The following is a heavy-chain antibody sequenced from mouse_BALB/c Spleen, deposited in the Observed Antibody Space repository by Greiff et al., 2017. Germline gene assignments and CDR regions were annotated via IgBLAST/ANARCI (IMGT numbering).Heavy chain of an antibody. CDR1: GFTFSSYA. CDR3: ERDIYSCYCGGSYPFAY. V-gene: IGHV5-9-4*01. CDR2: ISRGGSYT. J-gene: IGHJ3*01. D-gene: IGHD1-1*01. Sequence: EVKLMESGGGLVKPGGSLKLSCAASGFTFSSYAMSWVRQSPEKRLEWVAEISRGGSYTYYPDTVTGRFTISRDKAKNTLYLEMSSLKSEDTAMYSCERDIYSCYCGGSYPFAYWGQGTLVTVSA.